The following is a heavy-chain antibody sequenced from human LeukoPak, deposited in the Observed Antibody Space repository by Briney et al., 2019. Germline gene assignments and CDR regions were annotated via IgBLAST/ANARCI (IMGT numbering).Heavy chain of an antibody. CDR3: ATEYSSSWPDAFDI. Sequence: ASVKVSCKASGYTFTSYAMNWVRQAPGQGLEWMGWINTNTGNPTYAQGFTGRFVFSLDTSVSTAYLQISSLKAEDTAVYYCATEYSSSWPDAFDIWGQGTMVTVSS. V-gene: IGHV7-4-1*02. D-gene: IGHD6-13*01. J-gene: IGHJ3*02. CDR1: GYTFTSYA. CDR2: INTNTGNP.